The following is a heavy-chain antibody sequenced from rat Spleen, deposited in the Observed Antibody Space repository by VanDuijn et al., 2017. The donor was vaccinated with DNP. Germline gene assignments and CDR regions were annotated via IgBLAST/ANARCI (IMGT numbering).Heavy chain of an antibody. Sequence: EVQLVESGGDLVQPGRSLKLSCVASGFTFNNYWMTWIRQVPGKGLEWIASINTDGDSTYYLDSVKGRFTVSRDNAENTVYLQMNSLRFDDTATYFCAIDLSTGRVWGQGVMVTVSS. CDR1: GFTFNNYW. D-gene: IGHD4-1*01. CDR3: AIDLSTGRV. CDR2: INTDGDST. J-gene: IGHJ2*01. V-gene: IGHV5-58*01.